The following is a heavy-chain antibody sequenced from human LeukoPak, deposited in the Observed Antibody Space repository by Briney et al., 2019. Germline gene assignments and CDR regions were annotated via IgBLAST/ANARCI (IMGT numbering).Heavy chain of an antibody. CDR3: ARADSGLEGVFDY. CDR2: IYYSGST. J-gene: IGHJ4*02. CDR1: GGSISSYY. V-gene: IGHV4-59*08. D-gene: IGHD3-22*01. Sequence: SETLSLTCTVSGGSISSYYWSWIRQPPGKGLEWIGYIYYSGSTNYNPSLKSRVTISVDTSKNQFSLRLSSVTAADTAVYYCARADSGLEGVFDYWGQGTLVTVSS.